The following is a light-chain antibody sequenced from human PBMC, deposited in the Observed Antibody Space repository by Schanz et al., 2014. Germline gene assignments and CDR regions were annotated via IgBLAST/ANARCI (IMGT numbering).Light chain of an antibody. CDR2: SAS. CDR3: QQTYSTPQT. V-gene: IGKV1-39*01. CDR1: QTISTY. Sequence: IQLTQSPSSLSASVGDRVTITCRASQTISTYLNWYQQKPGKAPHLLIYSASTLQSGVPSRFSGGGSGTDFTLTISSLQPEDSATYHCQQTYSTPQTFGQGTKVEIK. J-gene: IGKJ1*01.